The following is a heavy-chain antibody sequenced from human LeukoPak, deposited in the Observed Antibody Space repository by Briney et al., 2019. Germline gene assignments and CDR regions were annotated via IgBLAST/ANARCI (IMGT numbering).Heavy chain of an antibody. CDR2: INPKSGGT. CDR1: GYSFTGHY. CDR3: ARNLWFGESSDAFDM. Sequence: GAPVKVSCKASGYSFTGHYMHWVRQAPGQGLEWMGWINPKSGGTNYAQKFQGRVTMTRDTSISTAYMDMSSLRSDDTAVYYCARNLWFGESSDAFDMWGQGTMVTVSS. D-gene: IGHD3-10*01. V-gene: IGHV1-2*02. J-gene: IGHJ3*02.